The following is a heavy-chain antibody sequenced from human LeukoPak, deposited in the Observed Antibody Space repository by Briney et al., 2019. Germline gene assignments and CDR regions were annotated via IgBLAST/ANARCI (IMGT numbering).Heavy chain of an antibody. CDR3: ARGDILTGYAFDI. Sequence: VASVKVSCKASEYTFTGYYMHWVRQARGQGLEWMGWINPNSGGTNYAQKFQGRVTMTRDTSISTAYMELSRLRSDDTAVYYCARGDILTGYAFDIWGQGTMVTVSS. CDR2: INPNSGGT. D-gene: IGHD3-9*01. V-gene: IGHV1-2*02. CDR1: EYTFTGYY. J-gene: IGHJ3*02.